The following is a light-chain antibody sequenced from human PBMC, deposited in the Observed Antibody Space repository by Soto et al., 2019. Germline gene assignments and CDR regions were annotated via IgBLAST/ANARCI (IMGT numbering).Light chain of an antibody. CDR3: QSYDTSLSGAWV. CDR1: PSNIGAGFD. V-gene: IGLV1-40*01. Sequence: SVLTQPPSVSGAPGQRITISCTGSPSNIGAGFDVHWYQQFPGTAPKLLLYGTTSRPSGVPDRFSGSQSGTSASLAITGLQAGDEADYYCQSYDTSLSGAWVFGGGTKLTVL. CDR2: GTT. J-gene: IGLJ3*02.